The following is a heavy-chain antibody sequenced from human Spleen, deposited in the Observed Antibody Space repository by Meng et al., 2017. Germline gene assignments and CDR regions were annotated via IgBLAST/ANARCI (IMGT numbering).Heavy chain of an antibody. D-gene: IGHD1-26*01. V-gene: IGHV4-31*03. CDR3: ARDSVGATGFCDY. CDR1: GGSISNGAYY. CDR2: IYYSGST. J-gene: IGHJ4*02. Sequence: SETLSLTCTVSGGSISNGAYYWSWVRQHPGEGLEWIGYIYYSGSTYYKSSLKGRLTISVDTSRNQFSLKLSSVTAADTAVYYCARDSVGATGFCDYWGQGTLVTVSS.